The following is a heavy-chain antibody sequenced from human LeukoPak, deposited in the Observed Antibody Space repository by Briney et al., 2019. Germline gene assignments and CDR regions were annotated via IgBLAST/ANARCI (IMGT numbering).Heavy chain of an antibody. CDR2: IVVGSGNT. J-gene: IGHJ3*01. CDR3: AAEAAYYHDSRDAFDV. V-gene: IGHV1-58*01. CDR1: GFTFTSSA. D-gene: IGHD3-22*01. Sequence: SVKVSCKPSGFTFTSSAVQWVRQARGQRLEWIGWIVVGSGNTNYAQKFQERVTITRDMSTSLVYMELSSLRSEDTAVYYCAAEAAYYHDSRDAFDVWGQGTMVTVSS.